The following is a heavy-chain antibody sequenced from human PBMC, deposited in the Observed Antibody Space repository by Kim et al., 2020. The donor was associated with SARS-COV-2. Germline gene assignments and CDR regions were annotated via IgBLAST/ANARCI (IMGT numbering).Heavy chain of an antibody. V-gene: IGHV4-59*01. Sequence: SRVTISVDTSKNQFSLKLSSVTAADTAVYYCARRQYDSSGYYFYYYYMDVWGKGTTVTVSS. CDR3: ARRQYDSSGYYFYYYYMDV. D-gene: IGHD3-22*01. J-gene: IGHJ6*03.